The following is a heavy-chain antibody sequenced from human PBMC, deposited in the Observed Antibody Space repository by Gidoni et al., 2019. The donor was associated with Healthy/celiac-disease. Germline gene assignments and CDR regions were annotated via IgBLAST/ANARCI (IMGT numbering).Heavy chain of an antibody. CDR1: GFTFSSYS. J-gene: IGHJ5*01. V-gene: IGHV3-48*01. Sequence: EMQLVESGGGLVQPGGSLRLSCAASGFTFSSYSMNWVRQAPGKGLEWVSYISSSSSTIYYADSVKGRLTISRDNAKNSLYLQMNSLRAEDTAVYYCARTPGYFDTNWFDPWGQGTLVTVSS. CDR3: ARTPGYFDTNWFDP. CDR2: ISSSSSTI. D-gene: IGHD3-9*01.